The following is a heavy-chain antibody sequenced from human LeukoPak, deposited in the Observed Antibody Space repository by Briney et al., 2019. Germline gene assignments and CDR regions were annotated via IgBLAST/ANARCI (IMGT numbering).Heavy chain of an antibody. D-gene: IGHD3-22*01. Sequence: PSETLSLTCAVYGGSLSDYYWSWIRQPPGKGLEWIGEINHSGSTNYNPSLKSRVTISVDTSKNQFSLKLSSVTAADTAVYYCARWSSNYYDTSGRRFDPRGKGTLVTVSS. CDR2: INHSGST. V-gene: IGHV4-34*01. CDR3: ARWSSNYYDTSGRRFDP. J-gene: IGHJ5*02. CDR1: GGSLSDYY.